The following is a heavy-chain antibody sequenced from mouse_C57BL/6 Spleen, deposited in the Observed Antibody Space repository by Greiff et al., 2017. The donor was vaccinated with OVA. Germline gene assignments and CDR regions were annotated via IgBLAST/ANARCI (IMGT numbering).Heavy chain of an antibody. Sequence: QVQLQQPGAELVKPGASVKMSCKASGYTFTSYWITWVKQRPGQGLEWIGDIYPGSGSTNYNEKFKSKATLTVDTSSSTAYLQLSSLTSEDSAVYYCARGGYYDGYDYWGQGTTLTVSS. CDR2: IYPGSGST. CDR3: ARGGYYDGYDY. J-gene: IGHJ2*01. V-gene: IGHV1-55*01. CDR1: GYTFTSYW. D-gene: IGHD2-3*01.